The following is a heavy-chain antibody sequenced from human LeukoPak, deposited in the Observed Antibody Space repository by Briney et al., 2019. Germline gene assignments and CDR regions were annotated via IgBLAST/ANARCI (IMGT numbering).Heavy chain of an antibody. CDR1: GGSIISYF. Sequence: SETLSLTCTVSGGSIISYFWSWIRQPAGKGLEWIGRIYGSGSTNYNPSLRSRVTMSVDTSKSQFSLKLSSVTAADTAVYYCAREGGRFDFWSGYYYWGQGTLVTVSS. J-gene: IGHJ4*02. CDR3: AREGGRFDFWSGYYY. V-gene: IGHV4-4*07. D-gene: IGHD3-3*01. CDR2: IYGSGST.